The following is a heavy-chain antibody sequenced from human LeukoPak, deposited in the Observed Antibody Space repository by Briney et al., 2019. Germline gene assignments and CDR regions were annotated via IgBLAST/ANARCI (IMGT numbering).Heavy chain of an antibody. CDR1: GYTFTSYG. Sequence: SVKVSCKASGYTFTSYGISWVRQAPGQGLEWMGGIIPIFGTANYAQKFQGRVTITADESTSTAYMELSSLRSEDTAVYYCARGRLGTVTTGIAFDIWGQGTMVTVSS. CDR3: ARGRLGTVTTGIAFDI. V-gene: IGHV1-69*13. CDR2: IIPIFGTA. J-gene: IGHJ3*02. D-gene: IGHD4-17*01.